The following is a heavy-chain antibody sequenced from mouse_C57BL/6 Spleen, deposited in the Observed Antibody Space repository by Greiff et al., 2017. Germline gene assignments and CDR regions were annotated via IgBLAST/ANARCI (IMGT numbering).Heavy chain of an antibody. D-gene: IGHD3-2*02. CDR1: GIDFSRYW. Sequence: EVKVIESGGGLVQPGGSLKLSCAASGIDFSRYWMSWVRRAPGKGLEWIGEINPDSSTIKYAPSLKDKFLISRDNAKKTLYLQMSKVRSENTALDYCARPSAQDVWFAYWGQGTLVTVSA. J-gene: IGHJ3*01. CDR2: INPDSSTI. CDR3: ARPSAQDVWFAY. V-gene: IGHV4-1*01.